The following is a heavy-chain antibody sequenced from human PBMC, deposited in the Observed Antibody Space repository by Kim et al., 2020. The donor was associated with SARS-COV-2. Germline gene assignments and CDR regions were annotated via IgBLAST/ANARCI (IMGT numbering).Heavy chain of an antibody. CDR1: GFTFRNYA. CDR3: ARLLGVIGAFDI. J-gene: IGHJ3*02. Sequence: GGSLRLSCAASGFTFRNYAMHWVRQAPGKGLEWVTVISYDERGIDYSDSVRGRFIVSRDNSRNTLFLQMNNLKTEDTAIYYCARLLGVIGAFDIWGQGTKVTVSS. D-gene: IGHD3-10*01. V-gene: IGHV3-30*04. CDR2: ISYDERGI.